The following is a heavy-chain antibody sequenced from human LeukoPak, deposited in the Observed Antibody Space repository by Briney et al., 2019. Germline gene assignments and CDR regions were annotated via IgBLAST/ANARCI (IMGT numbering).Heavy chain of an antibody. CDR1: GYTFTSYA. J-gene: IGHJ4*02. Sequence: GASVKVSFKASGYTFTSYAMHWVRQAPGQRLEWMGWINAGNGNTKYSQKFQGRVTITRDTSASTAYMELSSLRSEDTAVYYCARAVSYYYGSGDFDYWGQGTLVTVSS. CDR2: INAGNGNT. D-gene: IGHD3-10*01. V-gene: IGHV1-3*01. CDR3: ARAVSYYYGSGDFDY.